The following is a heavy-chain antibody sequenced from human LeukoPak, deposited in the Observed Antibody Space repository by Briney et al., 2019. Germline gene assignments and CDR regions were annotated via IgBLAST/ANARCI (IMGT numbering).Heavy chain of an antibody. Sequence: SETLSLTCAVYGGSFSGYYWSWIRQPPGKGLEWIGEINHSGSTNYNPSLKSRVTISVDTSKNQFSLKLSSATAADTAVYYCVRGSSGWLSGYYFDYWGQGTLVTVSS. D-gene: IGHD6-19*01. CDR3: VRGSSGWLSGYYFDY. J-gene: IGHJ4*02. CDR2: INHSGST. V-gene: IGHV4-34*01. CDR1: GGSFSGYY.